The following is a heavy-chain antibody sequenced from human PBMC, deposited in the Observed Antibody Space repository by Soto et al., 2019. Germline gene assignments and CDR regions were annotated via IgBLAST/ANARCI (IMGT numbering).Heavy chain of an antibody. CDR3: ARIGVGGYCCGC. V-gene: IGHV2-70*04. CDR1: GFSLSTSGMR. D-gene: IGHD2-8*01. Sequence: SGPTLVNPTQTLTLTCTFSGFSLSTSGMRVSWIRQPPGKALEWLARIDWDDDKFYSTSLKTRLTISKDTSKNQVVLTMTNMDPVDTATYYCARIGVGGYCCGCWGRGSVVTVSS. J-gene: IGHJ4*02. CDR2: IDWDDDK.